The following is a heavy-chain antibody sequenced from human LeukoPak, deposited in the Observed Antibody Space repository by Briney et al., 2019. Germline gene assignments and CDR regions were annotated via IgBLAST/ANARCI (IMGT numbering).Heavy chain of an antibody. D-gene: IGHD6-19*01. J-gene: IGHJ5*02. Sequence: ASPRVSCKASGDTFTTSSMHWVRQAPGDGLEWMGIINPNGGTTSYAQKFHGRVTMTRETSTSAHYMELCALRSEETAFYYCAGDEISRGADRFVEYSSGWYTFDPWGQGTLVTVSS. CDR1: GDTFTTSS. V-gene: IGHV1-46*01. CDR3: AGDEISRGADRFVEYSSGWYTFDP. CDR2: INPNGGTT.